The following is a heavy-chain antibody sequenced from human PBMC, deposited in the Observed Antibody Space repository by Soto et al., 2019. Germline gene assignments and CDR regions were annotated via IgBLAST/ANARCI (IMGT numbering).Heavy chain of an antibody. Sequence: GASVKVSCKASGYIFTGYYMHWVRQAPGQGLEWMGWINPNSGDTNYTQKFQGWVTMTRDTSISTAYMELSRLRSDDTAIYYCARDTYDTTGYPLDYWGQGTLVTVSS. CDR3: ARDTYDTTGYPLDY. D-gene: IGHD3-22*01. CDR1: GYIFTGYY. CDR2: INPNSGDT. J-gene: IGHJ4*02. V-gene: IGHV1-2*04.